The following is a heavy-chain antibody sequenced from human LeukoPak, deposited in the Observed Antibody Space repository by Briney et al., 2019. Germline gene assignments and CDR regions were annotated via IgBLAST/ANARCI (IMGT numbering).Heavy chain of an antibody. V-gene: IGHV1-18*01. CDR1: GYTFTGYG. CDR3: ARAYYDFWSGYAKGWFDP. Sequence: ASVKVSCKASGYTFTGYGISWVRQAPGQGREWMGWISTYNGNTNYAQKLQGRVTMTTDTSTSTAYLELRSLRSDDTAVYYCARAYYDFWSGYAKGWFDPWGQGTLVTVSS. CDR2: ISTYNGNT. D-gene: IGHD3-3*01. J-gene: IGHJ5*02.